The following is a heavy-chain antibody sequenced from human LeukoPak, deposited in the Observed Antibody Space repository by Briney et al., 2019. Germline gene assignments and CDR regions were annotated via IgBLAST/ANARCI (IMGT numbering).Heavy chain of an antibody. J-gene: IGHJ4*02. CDR2: IIRIFGTA. V-gene: IGHV1-69*06. CDR1: GCSFSSYA. Sequence: SVKVSCKASGCSFSSYAIRWVRQAPGEGLEWMGGIIRIFGTANYAQKFQGRVTITADKSTSAAYMELSSLRSEDTAVYYCATSLPFVVVTATYFDYWGQGTLVTVSS. CDR3: ATSLPFVVVTATYFDY. D-gene: IGHD2-21*02.